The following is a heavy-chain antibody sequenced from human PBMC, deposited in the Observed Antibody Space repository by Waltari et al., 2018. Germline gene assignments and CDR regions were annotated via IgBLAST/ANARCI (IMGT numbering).Heavy chain of an antibody. CDR3: ARVEMMLLWFDP. Sequence: QVQLQESGPGLVKPSQTLSLTCTVPGGSISSGGYYWSWIRQHPGKGLAWIGDSYYSGSTYYNPALQRRVTRSVDTSKNQLSLKLRSVTAADTAVYYCARVEMMLLWFDPLGQGTLVTVSS. D-gene: IGHD2-15*01. CDR1: GGSISSGGYY. J-gene: IGHJ5*02. CDR2: SYYSGST. V-gene: IGHV4-31*03.